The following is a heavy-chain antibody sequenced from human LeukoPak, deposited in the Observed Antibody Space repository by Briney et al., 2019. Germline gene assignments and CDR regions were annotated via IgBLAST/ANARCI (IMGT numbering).Heavy chain of an antibody. CDR1: GFTFSNYG. J-gene: IGHJ4*02. D-gene: IGHD2/OR15-2a*01. CDR2: IWYDGSNK. Sequence: GGSLILSCAPSGFTFSNYGMHWVRQAPGKGLEWVAVIWYDGSNKYYADSVKGRFTTSRDNSKNTLYLQMNSLRAEDTAVYYCARDRVLSYFDYWGQGTLVTVSS. V-gene: IGHV3-33*01. CDR3: ARDRVLSYFDY.